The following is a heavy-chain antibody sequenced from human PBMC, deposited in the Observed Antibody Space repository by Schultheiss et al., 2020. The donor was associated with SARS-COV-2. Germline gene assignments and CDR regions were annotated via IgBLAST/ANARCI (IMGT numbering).Heavy chain of an antibody. CDR1: GFTFSSYA. CDR3: ARMKSIVGATYFDY. J-gene: IGHJ4*02. CDR2: ISYDGSNK. D-gene: IGHD1-26*01. V-gene: IGHV3-30-3*01. Sequence: GGSLRLSCAASGFTFSSYAMHWVRQAPGKGLEWVAVISYDGSNKYYADSVKGRFTISRDNSKNTLYLQMNSLRAEDTAVYYCARMKSIVGATYFDYWGQGTLVTVSS.